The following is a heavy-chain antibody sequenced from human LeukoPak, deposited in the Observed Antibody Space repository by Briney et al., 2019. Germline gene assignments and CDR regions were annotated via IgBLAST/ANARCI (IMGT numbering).Heavy chain of an antibody. V-gene: IGHV3-23*01. Sequence: GGSLRLSCAASGFTFSSYALSWVRQAPGKGLEWVSAISGSGDSTYYADSVKGRFAISRDTSKNTLYLQMNSLRAEDTAVYYCARASINGDELGAFDIWGQGTMVTVSS. J-gene: IGHJ3*02. CDR1: GFTFSSYA. CDR3: ARASINGDELGAFDI. D-gene: IGHD4-17*01. CDR2: ISGSGDST.